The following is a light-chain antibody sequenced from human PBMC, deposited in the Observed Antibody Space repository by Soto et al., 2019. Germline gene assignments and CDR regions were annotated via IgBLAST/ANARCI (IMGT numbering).Light chain of an antibody. CDR1: QSVSSY. CDR2: DAS. V-gene: IGKV3-11*01. Sequence: EIVLTQSPATLSLSPGERATLSCRASQSVSSYLAWYQQKPGQAPRLLIYDASNRATGIPARFSGSGSGTDFTLTISSLEPEDFAVYDCQQRSNWPPIPFGQGTRLESK. CDR3: QQRSNWPPIP. J-gene: IGKJ5*01.